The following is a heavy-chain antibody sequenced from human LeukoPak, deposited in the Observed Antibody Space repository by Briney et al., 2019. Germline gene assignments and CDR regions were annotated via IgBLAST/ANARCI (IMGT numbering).Heavy chain of an antibody. CDR2: ISGSGGST. Sequence: GGSLTLSCAASGFTFTSYAMSWVRQPPGKGLEWVSVISGSGGSTYYADSVKGRFTISRDNSKSALFLQMNSLRAEDTAVYYCAKDPRVGSRVATPCHWGQGTLVTVSS. J-gene: IGHJ4*02. V-gene: IGHV3-23*01. CDR1: GFTFTSYA. CDR3: AKDPRVGSRVATPCH. D-gene: IGHD5-24*01.